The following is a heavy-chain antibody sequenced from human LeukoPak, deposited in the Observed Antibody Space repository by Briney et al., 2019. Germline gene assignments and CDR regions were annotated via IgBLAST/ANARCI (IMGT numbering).Heavy chain of an antibody. V-gene: IGHV3-74*01. D-gene: IGHD3-10*01. CDR3: ARDLFTMVRGVNMDV. CDR2: INSDGSST. Sequence: GGSLRLSCAASGFTFSSYSMNWVRQAPGKGLVWVSRINSDGSSTSYADSVKGRFTISRDNAKNTLYLQMNSLRAEDTAVYYCARDLFTMVRGVNMDVWGKGTTVTISS. CDR1: GFTFSSYS. J-gene: IGHJ6*03.